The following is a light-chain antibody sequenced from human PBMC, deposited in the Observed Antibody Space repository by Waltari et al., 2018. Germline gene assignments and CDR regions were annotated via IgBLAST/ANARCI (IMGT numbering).Light chain of an antibody. J-gene: IGKJ3*01. CDR2: DTS. CDR1: NDIINY. Sequence: IKRTSSPSSLSASLETRVTITAQASNDIINYVNWYQHKPGNAPKLLVYDTSNLEIGVPLRFSGSGSGTDFTLTISSLQHEAIGSYYCQHYDTPPQFGPGTKVDIK. V-gene: IGKV1-33*01. CDR3: QHYDTPPQ.